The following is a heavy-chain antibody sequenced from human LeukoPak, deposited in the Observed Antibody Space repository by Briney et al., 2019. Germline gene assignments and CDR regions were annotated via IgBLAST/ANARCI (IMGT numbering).Heavy chain of an antibody. CDR3: ARRKITMVRGVMSARNWFHL. V-gene: IGHV4-59*08. Sequence: SETLSLTCTVSGGSISSYYWSWIRQPPGKGLEWIGYIYYSGSTNYNPSLKSRVTISVDTSKNQFSLKLSSVTAADTAVYYCARRKITMVRGVMSARNWFHLWGQGPLVSLCS. CDR2: IYYSGST. CDR1: GGSISSYY. J-gene: IGHJ5*02. D-gene: IGHD3-10*01.